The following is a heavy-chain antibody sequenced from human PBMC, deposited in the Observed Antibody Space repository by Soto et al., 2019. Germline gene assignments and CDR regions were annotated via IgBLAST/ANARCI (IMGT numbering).Heavy chain of an antibody. D-gene: IGHD2-2*01. CDR1: GFTFSSYA. Sequence: EVQLLESGGGLVQPGGSLRLSCAASGFTFSSYAMSWVRQAPGKGLEWVSAISGSGGSTYYADSVKGRFTISRDNSKNTLYLQMNSLRAEDTAVYYCAKDLEAIVVVPAAMGFDYWGQGTLVTVSP. CDR3: AKDLEAIVVVPAAMGFDY. V-gene: IGHV3-23*01. J-gene: IGHJ4*02. CDR2: ISGSGGST.